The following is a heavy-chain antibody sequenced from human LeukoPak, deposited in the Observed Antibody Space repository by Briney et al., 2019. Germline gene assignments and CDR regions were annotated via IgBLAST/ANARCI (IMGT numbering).Heavy chain of an antibody. Sequence: ASGFTFEYAASVKGRFTISRDDSTSIAYLQMNSLKTEDTAVYYCTRDRRGDSSSWLDAFDIWGQGTMVTVSS. CDR3: TRDRRGDSSSWLDAFDI. J-gene: IGHJ3*02. V-gene: IGHV3-49*02. CDR2: ASGFTF. D-gene: IGHD6-13*01.